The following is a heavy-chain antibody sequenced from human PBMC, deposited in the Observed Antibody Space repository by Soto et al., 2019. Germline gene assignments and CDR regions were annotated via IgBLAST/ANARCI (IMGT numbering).Heavy chain of an antibody. J-gene: IGHJ4*02. V-gene: IGHV3-30*18. CDR2: ISYDGSNK. CDR3: AKGSYSGRYSDFDY. D-gene: IGHD1-26*01. CDR1: GFTFSIYG. Sequence: GGSLRLSCAASGFTFSIYGMFWVRHAPGRGLEWVAFISYDGSNKCSDSVKGRFTISRDNSKNILYLQMNSLRAEDTAVYYCAKGSYSGRYSDFDYWGQGTLVTVSS.